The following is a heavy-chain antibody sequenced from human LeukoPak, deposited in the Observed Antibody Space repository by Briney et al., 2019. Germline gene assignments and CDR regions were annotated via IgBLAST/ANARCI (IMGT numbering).Heavy chain of an antibody. CDR1: GYTFTSYV. CDR2: ISDYNGNT. D-gene: IGHD3-10*01. J-gene: IGHJ5*02. CDR3: ARDGLEYGSGSYYDVVRFDP. V-gene: IGHV1-18*01. Sequence: GASVKVSCQASGYTFTSYVMSWVRQAAGKGLAGMGWISDYNGNTNYAQKRQGRVTITTDTSTSTACMELRSLRSDDTAVYYCARDGLEYGSGSYYDVVRFDPWGQGTLVTVSS.